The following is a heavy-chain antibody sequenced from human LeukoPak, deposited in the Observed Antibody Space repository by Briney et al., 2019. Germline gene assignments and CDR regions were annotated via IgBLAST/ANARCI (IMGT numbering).Heavy chain of an antibody. V-gene: IGHV1-18*01. CDR2: ISAYNGNT. D-gene: IGHD5-18*01. CDR3: ARDQSYNTALTYY. Sequence: ASVKVSCKASGYTFTSYGISWVRQAPGQGLEWMGWISAYNGNTNYAQKLQGRVTMTTDTSTSTAYTELRSLRSDDTAVYYCARDQSYNTALTYYWGQGTLVTVSS. CDR1: GYTFTSYG. J-gene: IGHJ4*02.